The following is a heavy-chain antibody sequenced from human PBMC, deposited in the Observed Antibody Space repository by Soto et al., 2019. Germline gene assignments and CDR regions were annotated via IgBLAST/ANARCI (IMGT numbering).Heavy chain of an antibody. CDR3: ATAEVDY. V-gene: IGHV3-74*01. Sequence: GGSLRLSCAVAGYTFANHWMHWVRQAPGKGLEWVSRMNSDVSLINYADSVKGRFTVSRDNARNTLYLQMNSLRVEDTAVYYCATAEVDYWGPGTLVTVSS. CDR2: MNSDVSLI. J-gene: IGHJ4*02. CDR1: GYTFANHW.